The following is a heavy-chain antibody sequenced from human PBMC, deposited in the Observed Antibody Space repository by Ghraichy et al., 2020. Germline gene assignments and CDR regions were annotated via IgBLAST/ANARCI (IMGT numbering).Heavy chain of an antibody. V-gene: IGHV4-38-2*02. J-gene: IGHJ4*02. Sequence: SETLSLTCTVSDYSISSGYYWGWIRQPPGKGLEWIGSMYHSGSTYHNSSLKSRVTISVDTSKNQFSLKLSSVTAADTAVYYCARDGSSTSCSFDYWGQGTLVTVSS. D-gene: IGHD2-2*01. CDR2: MYHSGST. CDR1: DYSISSGYY. CDR3: ARDGSSTSCSFDY.